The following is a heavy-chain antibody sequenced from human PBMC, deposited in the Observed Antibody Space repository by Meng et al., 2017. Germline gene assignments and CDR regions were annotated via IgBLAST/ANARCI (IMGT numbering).Heavy chain of an antibody. J-gene: IGHJ4*02. CDR2: IDLDDDK. D-gene: IGHD5-24*01. CDR3: AHRPSVEMATYHFDY. CDR1: GFSLSTSAVC. Sequence: TLHEYAPTLVKPTQPLTLTFTFSGFSLSTSAVCVGWIREPPGNAVGLHSLIDLDDDKRYSPSLKNRLTITKDTSKNHVVLTMTNMDPVDTATYYCAHRPSVEMATYHFDYWGQGTLVTVSS. V-gene: IGHV2-5*02.